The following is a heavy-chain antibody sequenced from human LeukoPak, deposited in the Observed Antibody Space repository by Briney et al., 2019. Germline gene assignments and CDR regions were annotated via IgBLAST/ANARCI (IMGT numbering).Heavy chain of an antibody. Sequence: PSQTLSLTCTVSGVSIRSDAYCWSWIRQHPGKGLEWIGYISYSGSAYYNPSLKSRVTISVDTSKNQFSLKLNSATAADTAVYYCAAIVVVPAAIAYWGQGTLVTVSS. J-gene: IGHJ4*02. D-gene: IGHD2-2*01. V-gene: IGHV4-31*03. CDR2: ISYSGSA. CDR3: AAIVVVPAAIAY. CDR1: GVSIRSDAYC.